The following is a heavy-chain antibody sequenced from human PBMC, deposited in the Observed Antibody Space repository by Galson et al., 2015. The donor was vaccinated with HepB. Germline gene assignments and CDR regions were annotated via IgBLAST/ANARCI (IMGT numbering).Heavy chain of an antibody. V-gene: IGHV3-30*02. CDR1: GFTFSSYG. D-gene: IGHD6-19*01. Sequence: SLRLSCAASGFTFSSYGMHWVRQAPGKGLEWVAFIRYDGSNKYYADSVKGRFTISRDNSKNTLYLQMNSLRAEDTAVYYCAKDQGVIAVAGYFDYWGQGTLVTVSS. J-gene: IGHJ4*02. CDR2: IRYDGSNK. CDR3: AKDQGVIAVAGYFDY.